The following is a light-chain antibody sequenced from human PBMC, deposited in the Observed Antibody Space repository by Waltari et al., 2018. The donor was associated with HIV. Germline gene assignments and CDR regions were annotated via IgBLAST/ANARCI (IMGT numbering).Light chain of an antibody. CDR1: RPNFGRIY. J-gene: IGLJ2*01. CDR3: ATWDDSLSGSV. Sequence: QSVLTQPPSASGTPGQGVTISCSGSRPNFGRIYVYWYQHLPGTAPKLLIFRNNQRPSGVPDRFSGSKSGTSASLAISGLRSEDEADYYCATWDDSLSGSVFGGGTKLTVL. CDR2: RNN. V-gene: IGLV1-47*01.